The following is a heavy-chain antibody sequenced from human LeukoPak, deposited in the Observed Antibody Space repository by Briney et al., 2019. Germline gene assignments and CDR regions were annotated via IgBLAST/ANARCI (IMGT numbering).Heavy chain of an antibody. D-gene: IGHD6-13*01. CDR2: ISAYNGNT. Sequence: ASVKVSCTASGYTFTSYGISWVRQAPGQGLEWMGWISAYNGNTNYAQKLQGRVTMTTDTSTSTAYMELRSPRSDDTAVYYCARDRYSSSWYWFDPWGREPWSPSPQ. CDR3: ARDRYSSSWYWFDP. CDR1: GYTFTSYG. V-gene: IGHV1-18*01. J-gene: IGHJ5*02.